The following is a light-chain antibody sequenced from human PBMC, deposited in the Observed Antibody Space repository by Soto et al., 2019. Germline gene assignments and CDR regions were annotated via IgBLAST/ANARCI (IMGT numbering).Light chain of an antibody. Sequence: QSGLTQPPSASGTPGQRVTISFSGSSSNIESNTVNLYQQLPGTAPKLLIYSNNQRPSGVPDRFSGSKSGTSASLAISGLQSEDEADYYCAAWDDSLNGYVFGTGTKVTVL. CDR1: SSNIESNT. CDR2: SNN. V-gene: IGLV1-44*01. CDR3: AAWDDSLNGYV. J-gene: IGLJ1*01.